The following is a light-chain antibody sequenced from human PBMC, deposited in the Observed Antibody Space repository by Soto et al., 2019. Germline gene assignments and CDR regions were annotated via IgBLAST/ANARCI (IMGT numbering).Light chain of an antibody. CDR2: AAS. J-gene: IGKJ1*01. CDR3: QQGYSSPPT. CDR1: QSISNH. V-gene: IGKV1-39*01. Sequence: DIQMTQSPSSLSASVEDRVIITCRASQSISNHLNWYQQKPGKAPKLLIFAASSLQSGVPSRFSGSRSGPDFTLTISSLQPEDFATYYYQQGYSSPPTFGQGTNVEIK.